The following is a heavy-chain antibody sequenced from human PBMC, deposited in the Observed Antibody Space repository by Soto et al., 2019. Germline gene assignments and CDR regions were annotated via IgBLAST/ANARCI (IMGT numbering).Heavy chain of an antibody. CDR3: AKDGYCSGGSCYGRYYYYGMDV. V-gene: IGHV3-23*01. D-gene: IGHD2-15*01. J-gene: IGHJ6*02. CDR1: GFTFSSYA. CDR2: ISGSGGST. Sequence: PGGSLRLSCAASGFTFSSYAMSWVRQAPGKGLEWVSAISGSGGSTYYADSVKGRFTISRDNSKNTLYLQMNSLRAEDTAVYYCAKDGYCSGGSCYGRYYYYGMDVCGQGTKVTVSS.